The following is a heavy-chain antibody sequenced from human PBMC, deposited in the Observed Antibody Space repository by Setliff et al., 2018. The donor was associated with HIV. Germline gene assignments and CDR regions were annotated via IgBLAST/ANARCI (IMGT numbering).Heavy chain of an antibody. Sequence: ASVKVSCKASGYNFIDYNFTWVRQAPGQGLEWMGGSTPILDTTNYAQKFQGRVTITTDESTNSVYMELSSLRSEDTAVYYCASLSSALTFQYFDYWGQGTLVTVSS. CDR2: STPILDTT. D-gene: IGHD3-22*01. CDR1: GYNFIDYN. J-gene: IGHJ4*02. CDR3: ASLSSALTFQYFDY. V-gene: IGHV1-69*05.